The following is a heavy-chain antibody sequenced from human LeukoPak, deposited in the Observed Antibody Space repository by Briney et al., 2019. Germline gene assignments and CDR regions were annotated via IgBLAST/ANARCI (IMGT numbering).Heavy chain of an antibody. CDR3: ARGPGLLKPYYFDY. V-gene: IGHV1-69*13. CDR2: IIPIFGTA. D-gene: IGHD5-18*01. CDR1: GGTFSSYA. J-gene: IGHJ4*02. Sequence: ASVKVSCKASGGTFSSYAISWVRQAPGQGLEWMGGIIPIFGTANYAQKFQGRVTITADESTSTAYMELSSLRSEDTAVYYCARGPGLLKPYYFDYWGQGTLVTVSS.